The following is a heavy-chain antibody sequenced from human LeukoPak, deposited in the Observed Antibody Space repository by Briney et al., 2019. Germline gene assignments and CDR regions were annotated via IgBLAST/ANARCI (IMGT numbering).Heavy chain of an antibody. V-gene: IGHV4-4*07. D-gene: IGHD5-12*01. CDR2: IYTSGST. J-gene: IGHJ4*02. Sequence: SETLSLTCTVSGGSISSYYWSWIRQPAGKGLEWIGRIYTSGSTNYNPSLKSRVTMSVDTSKNQFSLKLSSVTAADTAVYYCARLKRAYSGYDYDYWGQGTLVTVSS. CDR3: ARLKRAYSGYDYDY. CDR1: GGSISSYY.